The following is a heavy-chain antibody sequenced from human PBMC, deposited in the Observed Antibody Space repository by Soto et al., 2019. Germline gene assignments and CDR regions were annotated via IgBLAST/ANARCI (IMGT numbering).Heavy chain of an antibody. CDR1: GASVSSGSYS. CDR3: ARLDYQSSGSYAFDI. J-gene: IGHJ3*02. Sequence: QLQLQESDSGLVRPAQTLSLTCAVSGASVSSGSYSWSWIRQPPGKGLEWIGFYFQGGDAYYNPSLESRVTLSVDRSNNQFSLKLRSVTAADTAVYYCARLDYQSSGSYAFDIWGQGTTVTVSS. D-gene: IGHD3-22*01. V-gene: IGHV4-30-2*01. CDR2: YFQGGDA.